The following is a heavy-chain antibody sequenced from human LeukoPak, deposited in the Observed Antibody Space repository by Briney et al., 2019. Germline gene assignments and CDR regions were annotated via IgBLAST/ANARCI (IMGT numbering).Heavy chain of an antibody. Sequence: PGGSLRLSCAGSGFIFSGYWMHWVRQAPGKGLVWVSRIKTDGSTTYYADSVKGRFTVSRDNAKNTLYLQMNSLRAEDTAVYYCAALFDIWGQGTMVTVSS. V-gene: IGHV3-74*01. CDR1: GFIFSGYW. J-gene: IGHJ3*02. CDR2: IKTDGSTT. CDR3: AALFDI.